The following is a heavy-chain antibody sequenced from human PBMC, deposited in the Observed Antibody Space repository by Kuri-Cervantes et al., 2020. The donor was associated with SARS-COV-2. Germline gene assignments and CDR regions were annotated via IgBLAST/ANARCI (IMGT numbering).Heavy chain of an antibody. CDR1: GGSFSSYY. CDR3: ARGRAQITIFGVSSMDWFDP. V-gene: IGHV4-59*10. D-gene: IGHD3-3*01. J-gene: IGHJ5*02. CDR2: IYTSGST. Sequence: SQTLSLTCAVYGGSFSSYYWSWIRQPAGKGLEWIGRIYTSGSTNYNPSLKSRVTMSVDTSRNQFSLKLSSVTAADTAVYYCARGRAQITIFGVSSMDWFDPWGQGSLVTVSS.